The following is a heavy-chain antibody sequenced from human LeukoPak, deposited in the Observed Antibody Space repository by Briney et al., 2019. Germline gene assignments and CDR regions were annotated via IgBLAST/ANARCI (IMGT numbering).Heavy chain of an antibody. D-gene: IGHD6-13*01. V-gene: IGHV1-69*13. CDR3: ARDTVQQQHPSIDY. Sequence: SVKVSCKASGGTFSSYAISWVRQAPGQGLEWMGGIIPIFGTANYAQKFQGRVTITADESTSTAYMELSSLRSEDTAVYYCARDTVQQQHPSIDYWGQGTLVTVSS. J-gene: IGHJ4*02. CDR1: GGTFSSYA. CDR2: IIPIFGTA.